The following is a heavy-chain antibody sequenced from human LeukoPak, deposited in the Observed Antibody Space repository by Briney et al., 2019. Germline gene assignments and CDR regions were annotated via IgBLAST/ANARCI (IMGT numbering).Heavy chain of an antibody. CDR2: ISAYNGNT. Sequence: ASVKVSCKASGYPFTSYGITWVRQAPGLGLEWMGWISAYNGNTNYAQKVQGRVTMTTDTSTSTAYMELRSLRFDDTAVYYCARDQSVRLLQTSSTYFKHVFAIWGQGSMVTVSS. V-gene: IGHV1-18*01. D-gene: IGHD6-13*01. CDR1: GYPFTSYG. CDR3: ARDQSVRLLQTSSTYFKHVFAI. J-gene: IGHJ3*02.